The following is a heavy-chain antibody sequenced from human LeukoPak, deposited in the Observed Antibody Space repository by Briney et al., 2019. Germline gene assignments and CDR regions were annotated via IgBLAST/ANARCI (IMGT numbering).Heavy chain of an antibody. CDR2: IYLDDSET. J-gene: IGHJ4*02. CDR1: GDNFNNYW. CDR3: ARVIYGSGSSYYFDY. D-gene: IGHD3-10*01. V-gene: IGHV5-51*01. Sequence: GESLKISCKGGGDNFNNYWIVWVRQMPGKGLEWMGDIYLDDSETKYSPSFQSQVTISADKSISTAYLQWSSLKASDTAMYYCARVIYGSGSSYYFDYWGQGTLVTVSS.